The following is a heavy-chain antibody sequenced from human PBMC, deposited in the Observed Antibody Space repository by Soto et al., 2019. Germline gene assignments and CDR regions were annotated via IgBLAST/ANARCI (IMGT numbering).Heavy chain of an antibody. D-gene: IGHD2-2*02. J-gene: IGHJ3*02. CDR3: AIGLPGQVGYCSSTSCYRDDAFDI. Sequence: GESLKISCKGSGYSVTSYWISWVRQMSGKGLEWMGRIDPSDSYTNYSPSFQGHVTISAVKSISTAYLQWSSLKASDTAMYYCAIGLPGQVGYCSSTSCYRDDAFDIWGQGTMVTVSS. V-gene: IGHV5-10-1*01. CDR1: GYSVTSYW. CDR2: IDPSDSYT.